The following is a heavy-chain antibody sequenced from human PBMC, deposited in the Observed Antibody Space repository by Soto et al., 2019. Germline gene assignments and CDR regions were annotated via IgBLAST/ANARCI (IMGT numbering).Heavy chain of an antibody. J-gene: IGHJ4*02. CDR3: ARGSGYYYWDDD. V-gene: IGHV1-46*01. CDR2: INPSGGYT. D-gene: IGHD3-22*01. CDR1: GYTFTSYY. Sequence: ASVKVSCKASGYTFTSYYMNWVRQAPGQGLEWLGIINPSGGYTTYAQRFLGRVTMTSDTSTSTVHMELGSLTSEDTAVYYCARGSGYYYWDDDWGQGTLVTVSS.